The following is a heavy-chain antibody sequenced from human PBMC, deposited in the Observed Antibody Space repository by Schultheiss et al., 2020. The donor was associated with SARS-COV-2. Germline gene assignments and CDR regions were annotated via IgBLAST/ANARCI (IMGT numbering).Heavy chain of an antibody. CDR3: ARTYYYDRRAFDI. CDR1: GGSISSTYSY. CDR2: IYYSGTT. D-gene: IGHD3-22*01. Sequence: SETLSLTCTVSGGSISSTYSYWGWIRQPPGKGLEWIGSIYYSGTTYYTYYNPSLKSRVTISVDTSKNQFSLYLSSVTAADTAVYYCARTYYYDRRAFDIWGQGTMVTVSS. V-gene: IGHV4-39*01. J-gene: IGHJ3*02.